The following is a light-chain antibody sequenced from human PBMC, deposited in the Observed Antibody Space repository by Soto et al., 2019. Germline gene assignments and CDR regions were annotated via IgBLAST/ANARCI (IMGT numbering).Light chain of an antibody. Sequence: IHMTQAPSTLSSSMGGKVTITFLAIQSIVSWLAWYQQKPWKAPNLLIYDASSLQSGVKSRLSGSGSAKEFNLTISSLQPADFETYSRQQYNSYSWTFGQGTKVDIK. CDR3: QQYNSYSWT. V-gene: IGKV1-5*01. J-gene: IGKJ1*01. CDR1: QSIVSW. CDR2: DAS.